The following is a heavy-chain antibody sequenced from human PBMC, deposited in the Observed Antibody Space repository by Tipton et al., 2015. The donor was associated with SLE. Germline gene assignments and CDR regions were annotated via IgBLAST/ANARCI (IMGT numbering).Heavy chain of an antibody. CDR3: ASQREARIAARPSWYFDL. Sequence: TLSLTCTVSGGSISSYYWSWIRQPAGKGLEWIGYIYTSGSTNYNPSLKSRVTISVDTSKNQFSLKLSSVTAADTAVYYCASQREARIAARPSWYFDLWGRGTLVTVSS. V-gene: IGHV4-4*09. CDR1: GGSISSYY. CDR2: IYTSGST. J-gene: IGHJ2*01. D-gene: IGHD6-6*01.